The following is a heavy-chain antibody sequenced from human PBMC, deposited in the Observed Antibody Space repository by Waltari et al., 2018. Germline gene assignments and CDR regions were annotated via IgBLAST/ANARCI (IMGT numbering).Heavy chain of an antibody. V-gene: IGHV1-24*01. D-gene: IGHD2-2*02. J-gene: IGHJ4*02. CDR3: ATSEPFCSSTSCYTEGY. Sequence: QVQLVQSGAEVKKPGASVKVSCKVSGYTLPELSMHRVRQAPGKGLEWMGGFDPEDGETIYAQKFQGRVTMTEDTSTDTAYMELSSLRSEDTAVYYCATSEPFCSSTSCYTEGYWGQGTLVTVSS. CDR1: GYTLPELS. CDR2: FDPEDGET.